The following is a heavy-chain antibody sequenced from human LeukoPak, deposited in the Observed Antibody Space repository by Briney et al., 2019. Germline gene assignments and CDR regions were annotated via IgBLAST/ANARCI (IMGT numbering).Heavy chain of an antibody. CDR3: ARGDGGYYYVYDY. D-gene: IGHD3-22*01. CDR2: ISNSGSTI. J-gene: IGHJ4*02. Sequence: PGGSLRLSCAASGFTFSDYDMSWMRQAPGKGLEWVSYISNSGSTIYYADSVKGRFTISRDNAKNSLYLQMNSLRAEDTAVYYCARGDGGYYYVYDYWGQGTLVTVPS. CDR1: GFTFSDYD. V-gene: IGHV3-11*04.